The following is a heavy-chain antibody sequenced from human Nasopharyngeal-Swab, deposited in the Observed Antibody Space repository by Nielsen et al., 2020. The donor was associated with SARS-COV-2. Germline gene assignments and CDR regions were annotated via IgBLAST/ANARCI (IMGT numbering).Heavy chain of an antibody. D-gene: IGHD6-19*01. J-gene: IGHJ6*02. V-gene: IGHV1-18*01. CDR2: ISAYNGNT. CDR1: GYTFTSYG. CDR3: ARLLSRGWRYYYGMDV. Sequence: ASVKVSCKASGYTFTSYGISWVRQAPGQGLEWMGWISAYNGNTNYAQKLQGRVTMTTDTSTSTAYMELRGLRSDDTAVYYCARLLSRGWRYYYGMDVWGQGTTVTVSS.